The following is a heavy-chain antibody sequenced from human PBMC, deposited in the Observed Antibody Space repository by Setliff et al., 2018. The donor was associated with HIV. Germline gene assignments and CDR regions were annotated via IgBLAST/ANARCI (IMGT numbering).Heavy chain of an antibody. Sequence: PSETLSLTCAVSGGSMRSSGYSWTWIRQAPGKGLEWVGYIYYNGNAYYNPSLKSRVTIPVDRSKNQFSLKLSSVAAADTAVYYCARRGDFFYCAMDVWGQGTTVTVSS. CDR2: IYYNGNA. V-gene: IGHV4-30-2*01. CDR3: ARRGDFFYCAMDV. J-gene: IGHJ6*02. CDR1: GGSMRSSGYS.